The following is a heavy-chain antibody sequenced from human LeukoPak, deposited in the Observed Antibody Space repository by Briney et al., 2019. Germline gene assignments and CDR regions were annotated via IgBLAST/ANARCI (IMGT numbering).Heavy chain of an antibody. V-gene: IGHV3-9*01. CDR3: AKDHCSSTSCYPGTFDY. D-gene: IGHD2-2*01. J-gene: IGHJ4*02. Sequence: GRSLRLSCAASGFTFDDYAMHWVRQAPGKGLEWVSGISWNSGSIGYADSVKGRFTISRDNAKNSLYLQMNSLRAEDTALYYCAKDHCSSTSCYPGTFDYWGQGTLVTVSS. CDR2: ISWNSGSI. CDR1: GFTFDDYA.